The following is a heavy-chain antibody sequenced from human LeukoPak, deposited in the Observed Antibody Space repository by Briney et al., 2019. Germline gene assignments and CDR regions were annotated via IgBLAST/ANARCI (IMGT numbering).Heavy chain of an antibody. CDR3: ARGEVVVVPAHTNWFDP. V-gene: IGHV1-69*04. D-gene: IGHD2-2*01. CDR1: GGTFSSYA. Sequence: SVKVSCKASGGTFSSYAISWVRQAPGQGLEWMGRIIPILGIANYAQKFQGRVTITADKSTSTAYMELSSLRSEDTAVYYCARGEVVVVPAHTNWFDPWGQGTLVTASS. J-gene: IGHJ5*02. CDR2: IIPILGIA.